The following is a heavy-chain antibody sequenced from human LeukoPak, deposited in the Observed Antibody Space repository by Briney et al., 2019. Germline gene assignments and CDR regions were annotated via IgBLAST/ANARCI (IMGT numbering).Heavy chain of an antibody. V-gene: IGHV3-9*01. J-gene: IGHJ6*02. CDR2: ISWNSGSI. D-gene: IGHD5-12*01. CDR1: GFTFENYG. Sequence: GGSLRLSCAASGFTFENYGMHWVRQAPGKGLEWVSGISWNSGSIGYADSVKGRFTISRDNAKNSLYLQMNSLRAEDTALYYCAKDVSGYDFGRTPSTLDYYYGMDVWGQGTTVTVSS. CDR3: AKDVSGYDFGRTPSTLDYYYGMDV.